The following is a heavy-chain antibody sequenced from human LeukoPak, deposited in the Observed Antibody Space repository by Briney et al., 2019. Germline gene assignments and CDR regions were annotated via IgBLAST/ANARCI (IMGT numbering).Heavy chain of an antibody. CDR2: ISGSGGNT. Sequence: GGSLRLSCAVSGFSFSSYAMSWVRQAPGKGLEWVSAISGSGGNTYYADSVKGRFTISRDNSKNTLYLQMNSLRAEDTAVYYCAKVTFEGVDPWGQGTLVTVSS. D-gene: IGHD2/OR15-2a*01. V-gene: IGHV3-23*01. CDR1: GFSFSSYA. CDR3: AKVTFEGVDP. J-gene: IGHJ5*02.